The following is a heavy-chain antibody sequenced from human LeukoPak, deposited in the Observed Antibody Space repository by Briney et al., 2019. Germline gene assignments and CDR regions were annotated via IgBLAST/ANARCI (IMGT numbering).Heavy chain of an antibody. CDR1: GGPISNYS. V-gene: IGHV4-59*01. J-gene: IGHJ4*02. Sequence: PSETLSLTCTVSGGPISNYSWSWIRQPPGKGLEWIGYISYSGSTNYNPSLKSRVTISLDTSKNQFSLKLSSVTAADTAVYYCARVGRGDYIWGSYSFDYWGQGTLVTVSS. CDR2: ISYSGST. D-gene: IGHD3-16*01. CDR3: ARVGRGDYIWGSYSFDY.